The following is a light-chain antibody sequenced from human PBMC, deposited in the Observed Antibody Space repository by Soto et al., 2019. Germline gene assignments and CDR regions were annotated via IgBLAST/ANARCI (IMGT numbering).Light chain of an antibody. V-gene: IGKV1-39*01. J-gene: IGKJ5*01. CDR3: QQYYSTPIT. Sequence: DIRMTQSPSTLSGSVGDRVTITCRASQTISSWLAWYQQKPGIAPKLLIYSASSLQSGVPSRFSGSGSGTDFTLTISTLQPEDFATYYCQQYYSTPITFGQGTRLEIK. CDR1: QTISSW. CDR2: SAS.